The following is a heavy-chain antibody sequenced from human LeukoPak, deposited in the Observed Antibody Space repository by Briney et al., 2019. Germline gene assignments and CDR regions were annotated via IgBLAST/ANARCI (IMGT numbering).Heavy chain of an antibody. CDR3: ARDAQLRYFDWNFDY. CDR2: INWNGGST. V-gene: IGHV3-20*04. Sequence: GGSLRLSCAASGFTFDDYGMSWVRQAPGKGLDWVSGINWNGGSTGYADSVKGRFTISRDNAKNSLYLQMNSLRAEDTALYYCARDAQLRYFDWNFDYWGQGTLVTVSS. J-gene: IGHJ4*02. D-gene: IGHD3-9*01. CDR1: GFTFDDYG.